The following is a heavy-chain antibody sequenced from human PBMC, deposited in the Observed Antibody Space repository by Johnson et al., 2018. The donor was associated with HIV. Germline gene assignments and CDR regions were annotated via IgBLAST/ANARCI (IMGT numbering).Heavy chain of an antibody. CDR1: GFIFDDYG. V-gene: IGHV3-23*04. D-gene: IGHD1-1*01. Sequence: EVQLVESGGGLVQPGGSLRLSCAASGFIFDDYGMSWVRQAPGKGLQWVSNISGNGGSTYYADSVKGRFTISSDNSKHTLYLPMNSLRADDTALYYCTTGAFHAYDMWGQGTMVTVSS. CDR2: ISGNGGST. J-gene: IGHJ3*02. CDR3: TTGAFHAYDM.